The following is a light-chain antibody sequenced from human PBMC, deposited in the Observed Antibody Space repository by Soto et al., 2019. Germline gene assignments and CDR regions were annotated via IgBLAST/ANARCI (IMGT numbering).Light chain of an antibody. V-gene: IGKV3-20*01. J-gene: IGKJ1*01. CDR2: GAS. CDR3: QQYATSSWT. CDR1: QSVSSSY. Sequence: EIVLTQSPGTLSLSPGERATLSCRASQSVSSSYLAWYQQKPGQAPRLLIYGASSRATGIPERFGGSGSGTDFTLTISRLEPEDFAVYYCQQYATSSWTVGQGTKVDSK.